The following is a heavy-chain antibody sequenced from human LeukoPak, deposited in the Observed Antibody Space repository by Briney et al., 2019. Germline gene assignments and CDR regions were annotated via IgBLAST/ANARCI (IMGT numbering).Heavy chain of an antibody. CDR1: GFTFSDYY. V-gene: IGHV3-11*01. CDR3: AKVEVPAFLPGSLDY. J-gene: IGHJ4*02. Sequence: GGSLRLSCAASGFTFSDYYMSWIRQAPGKGLEWVSYISSSGGTIYYADSVKGRFTISRDNAKNSLYLQMNSLRAEDTAVYYCAKVEVPAFLPGSLDYWGQGTLVTVSS. D-gene: IGHD2-2*01. CDR2: ISSSGGTI.